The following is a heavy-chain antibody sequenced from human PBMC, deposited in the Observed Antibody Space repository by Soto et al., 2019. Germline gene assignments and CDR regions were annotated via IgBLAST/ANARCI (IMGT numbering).Heavy chain of an antibody. CDR3: ARHGLGYCSGGSCDEGAFDI. Sequence: PGESLKISCKGSGYSFTSYWIGWVRQMPGKGLEWMGIIYPGDSDTRYSPPFQGQVTISADKSISTAYLQWSSLKASDTAMYYCARHGLGYCSGGSCDEGAFDIWGQGTMVTVSS. V-gene: IGHV5-51*01. D-gene: IGHD2-15*01. CDR2: IYPGDSDT. J-gene: IGHJ3*02. CDR1: GYSFTSYW.